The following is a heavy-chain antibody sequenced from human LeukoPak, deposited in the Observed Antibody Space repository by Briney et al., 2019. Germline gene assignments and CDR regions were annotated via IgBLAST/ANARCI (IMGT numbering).Heavy chain of an antibody. V-gene: IGHV3-9*01. CDR3: AKDALYGDYGPNN. CDR2: ISWNSGSI. D-gene: IGHD4-17*01. Sequence: PGRSLRLSCAASGFTFDDYAMHWVRQAPGKGLEWVSGISWNSGSIGYADSVKGRFTISRDNAKNSLYLQMNSLRAEDTAVYYCAKDALYGDYGPNNWGQGTLVTVSS. J-gene: IGHJ4*02. CDR1: GFTFDDYA.